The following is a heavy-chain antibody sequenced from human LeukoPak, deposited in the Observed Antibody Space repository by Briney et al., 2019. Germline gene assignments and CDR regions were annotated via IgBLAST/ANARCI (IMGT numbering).Heavy chain of an antibody. CDR1: GGTFSSYT. CDR2: MNPNSGNT. D-gene: IGHD3-16*01. Sequence: ASVKVSCKASGGTFSSYTINWVRQATGQGLEWMGWMNPNSGNTGYAQKFQGRVTITRNTTISTAYMELSSLRSEDTAVYYCARRTLRETFDIWGQGTMVTVSS. CDR3: ARRTLRETFDI. J-gene: IGHJ3*02. V-gene: IGHV1-8*01.